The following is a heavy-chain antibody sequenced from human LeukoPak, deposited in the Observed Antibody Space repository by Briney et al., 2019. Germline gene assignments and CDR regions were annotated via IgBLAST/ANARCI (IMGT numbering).Heavy chain of an antibody. CDR1: GYTFTSYG. J-gene: IGHJ4*02. CDR3: ARDVDSTMVLFDY. CDR2: VSGYSGNS. D-gene: IGHD5-18*01. V-gene: IGHV1-18*01. Sequence: GASVKVSCKASGYTFTSYGISWVRQAPGQGLEGMEWVSGYSGNSKYAQKVHDRVTMTTDTSTSTAYMELRSLRSDDTAVYYCARDVDSTMVLFDYWGQGTLVTVSS.